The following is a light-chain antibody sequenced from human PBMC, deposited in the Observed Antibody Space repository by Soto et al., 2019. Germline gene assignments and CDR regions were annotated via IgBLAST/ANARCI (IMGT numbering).Light chain of an antibody. Sequence: EIVLTQSPGTLSLSPGERATLSCRASPSVSGHYLAWYQQKPGQAPRLLIYAASSRATGIPDRFSGSGSGPDFTLTISRLEPEDFAVYYCQQYSLSPPWTF. V-gene: IGKV3-20*01. J-gene: IGKJ1*01. CDR2: AAS. CDR1: PSVSGHY. CDR3: QQYSLSPPWT.